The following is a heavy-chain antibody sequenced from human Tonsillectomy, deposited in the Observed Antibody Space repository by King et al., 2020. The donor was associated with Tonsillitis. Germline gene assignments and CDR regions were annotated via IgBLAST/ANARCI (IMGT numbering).Heavy chain of an antibody. J-gene: IGHJ4*02. CDR2: IYSGSST. CDR3: ARDRGYYDSSAYTFGY. CDR1: GFTVSSNY. V-gene: IGHV3-53*01. D-gene: IGHD3-22*01. Sequence: QLVHSGGGLIQPGGSLRLSCAASGFTVSSNYMSWVRQAPGKGLEWVSVIYSGSSTYYADSVKGRFTISRDNSKNTLYLQMNSLRAEDTAVYYCARDRGYYDSSAYTFGYWGQGTLVTVSS.